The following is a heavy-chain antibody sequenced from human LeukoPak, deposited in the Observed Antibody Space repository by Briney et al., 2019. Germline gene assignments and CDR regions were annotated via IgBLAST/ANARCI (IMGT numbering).Heavy chain of an antibody. Sequence: SETLSLTCTVSDDSLNTYYWTWIRQTPGKELEWIGFVASSGTSNYNPSLKSRVSISIDTSKNQFSLALTSVTPADTAVYYCARVVRGVVTSNWFGPWGQGTLVSVSS. J-gene: IGHJ5*02. D-gene: IGHD2-21*02. CDR2: VASSGTS. CDR1: DDSLNTYY. V-gene: IGHV4-59*01. CDR3: ARVVRGVVTSNWFGP.